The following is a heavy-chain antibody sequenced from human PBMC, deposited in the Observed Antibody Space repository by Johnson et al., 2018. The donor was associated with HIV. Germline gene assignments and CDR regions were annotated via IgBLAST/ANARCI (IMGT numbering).Heavy chain of an antibody. CDR1: GLSFSNFG. CDR3: ARDRGIAARPFRYAFDI. CDR2: ISFDGNLK. J-gene: IGHJ3*02. Sequence: QEKLVESGGGVVQPGKSLTLSCVGSGLSFSNFGIHWVRQAPGKGPEWVAVISFDGNLKKYADSVKGRFTISRDNSKNTLYLQMNSLRAEDTAVYYCARDRGIAARPFRYAFDIWGQGTMVTVSS. V-gene: IGHV3-30*03. D-gene: IGHD6-6*01.